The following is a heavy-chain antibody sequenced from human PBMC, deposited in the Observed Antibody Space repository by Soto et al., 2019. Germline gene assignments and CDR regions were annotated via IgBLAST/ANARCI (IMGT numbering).Heavy chain of an antibody. CDR2: IVVSSGNT. J-gene: IGHJ4*02. D-gene: IGHD2-15*01. CDR3: AADRLAVVAATYSFDY. CDR1: GGTFSSYA. V-gene: IGHV1-58*02. Sequence: GASVKVSCKASGGTFSSYAISWVRQAPGQRLEWIGWIVVSSGNTNYAQKFQERVTITRDMSTSTAYMELSSLRSEDTAVYYCAADRLAVVAATYSFDYWGQGTLVTVSS.